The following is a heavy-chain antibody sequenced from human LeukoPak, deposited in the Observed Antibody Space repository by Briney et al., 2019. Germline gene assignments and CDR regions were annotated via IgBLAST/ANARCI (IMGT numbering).Heavy chain of an antibody. Sequence: SVKVSCKASGYTFTSYGISWVRHAPGQGLEWMGWISAYNGNTNYAQKLQGRVTMTTDTSTSTAYMELRSLRSDDTAVYYCAREYQLLSPFDYWGQGTLVTVSS. J-gene: IGHJ4*02. D-gene: IGHD2-2*01. CDR3: AREYQLLSPFDY. V-gene: IGHV1-18*04. CDR1: GYTFTSYG. CDR2: ISAYNGNT.